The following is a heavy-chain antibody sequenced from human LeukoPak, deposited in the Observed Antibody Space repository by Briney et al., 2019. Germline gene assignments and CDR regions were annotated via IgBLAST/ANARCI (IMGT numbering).Heavy chain of an antibody. CDR1: GYTFTGYY. D-gene: IGHD3-3*01. Sequence: ASVKVSCKASGYTFTGYYMHWVRQAHGQGLEWMGIINPSGGSTSYAQKFQGRVTMTRDTSTGTVYMELSSLRSEDTAVYYCAREGWRGPRNLDYWGQGTLVTVSS. CDR2: INPSGGST. J-gene: IGHJ4*02. CDR3: AREGWRGPRNLDY. V-gene: IGHV1-46*01.